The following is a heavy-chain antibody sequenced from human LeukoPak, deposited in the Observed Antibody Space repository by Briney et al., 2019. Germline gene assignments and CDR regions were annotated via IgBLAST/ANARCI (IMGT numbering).Heavy chain of an antibody. D-gene: IGHD4-17*01. J-gene: IGHJ5*02. CDR2: ISYDGSNK. CDR1: GFTFSSYA. CDR3: ASYTGGTVTTYGWFDP. Sequence: PGRSLRLSCAASGFTFSSYAMHWVRQAPGKGLEWVAVISYDGSNKYYADSVKGRFTISRDNSKNTLYLQMNSLRAEGTAVYYCASYTGGTVTTYGWFDPWGQGTLVTVSS. V-gene: IGHV3-30-3*01.